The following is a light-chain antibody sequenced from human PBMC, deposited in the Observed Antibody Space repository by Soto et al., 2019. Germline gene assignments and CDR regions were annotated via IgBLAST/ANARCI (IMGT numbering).Light chain of an antibody. CDR3: QQYGSSPFT. CDR2: GAS. J-gene: IGKJ3*01. Sequence: EIVLTQSPGTLSLSPGERATLSCRASQSVSSSFLAWYQQKPGQTPRLLIYGASSRATGIPDRFIGSGSGTDFTLTISRLVPEDFAVYYCQQYGSSPFTFGPGTKVDIK. V-gene: IGKV3-20*01. CDR1: QSVSSSF.